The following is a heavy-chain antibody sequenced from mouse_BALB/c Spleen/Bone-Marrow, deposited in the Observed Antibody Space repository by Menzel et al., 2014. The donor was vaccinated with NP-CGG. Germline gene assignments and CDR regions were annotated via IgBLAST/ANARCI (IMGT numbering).Heavy chain of an antibody. V-gene: IGHV1S22*01. D-gene: IGHD4-1*01. CDR1: GYTFTSYW. Sequence: LQQSWSELVRPGASVILSCKASGYTFTSYWMHWVKQRPGQGLEWIGNIYPGSGSTNYDEKFKSRATLTIDTSSSTAYMQLSSLTSEDSAVYYCTRGGAGTFAYWGQGTLVTVSA. CDR3: TRGGAGTFAY. CDR2: IYPGSGST. J-gene: IGHJ3*01.